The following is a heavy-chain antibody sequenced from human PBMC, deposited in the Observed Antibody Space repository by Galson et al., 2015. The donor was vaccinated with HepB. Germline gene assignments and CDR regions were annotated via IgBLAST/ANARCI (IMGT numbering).Heavy chain of an antibody. CDR3: ARLGPSGSYSGAFDI. D-gene: IGHD1-26*01. CDR2: ISSSSSTI. J-gene: IGHJ3*02. V-gene: IGHV3-48*01. CDR1: GYTFSSYS. Sequence: SLRLSCAASGYTFSSYSMNWVRQAPGKGLEWVSYISSSSSTIYYADSVKGRFTISRDNAKNSLYLQMNSLRAEDTAVYYCARLGPSGSYSGAFDIWGQGTMVTVSS.